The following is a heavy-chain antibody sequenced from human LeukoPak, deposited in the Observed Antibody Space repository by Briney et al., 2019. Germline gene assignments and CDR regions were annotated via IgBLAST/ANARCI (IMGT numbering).Heavy chain of an antibody. D-gene: IGHD2-21*02. Sequence: AGGSLRLSCAASGFTFSDFEMTWVRQVPGKGLEWVSHIDGGGGSIFYADSVKGRFTVSRDNAKNSLYLQMNSLRVEDTAIYYCARELLLCGGDCNDYWGQGTLVTVSS. CDR1: GFTFSDFE. V-gene: IGHV3-48*03. CDR2: IDGGGGSI. J-gene: IGHJ4*02. CDR3: ARELLLCGGDCNDY.